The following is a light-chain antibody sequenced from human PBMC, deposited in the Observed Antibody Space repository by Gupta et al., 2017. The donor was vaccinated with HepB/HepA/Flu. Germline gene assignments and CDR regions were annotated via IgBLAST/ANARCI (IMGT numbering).Light chain of an antibody. CDR3: QQVNTYPRT. Sequence: DIQFTQSPSFLSASVGDRVTITCRASQGIGSYLAWYQQRPGKALTLLIYAASTLQSGVPSRLSGSGSGSEFSLSISSLQPEDFATYYCQQVNTYPRTFGQGTKVEIK. CDR1: QGIGSY. CDR2: AAS. J-gene: IGKJ1*01. V-gene: IGKV1-9*01.